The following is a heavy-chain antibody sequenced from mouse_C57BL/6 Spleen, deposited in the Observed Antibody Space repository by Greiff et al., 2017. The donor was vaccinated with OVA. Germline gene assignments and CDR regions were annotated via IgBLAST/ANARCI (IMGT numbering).Heavy chain of an antibody. V-gene: IGHV5-9-1*02. D-gene: IGHD3-2*02. Sequence: EVQLVESGEGLVKPGGSLKLSCAASGFTFSSYAMSWVRQTPEKRLEWVAYISSGGDYIYYADTVKGRFTISRDNARNTLYLQMSSLKSEDTAMYYCTRDLSSGDWFAYWGQGTLVTVSA. J-gene: IGHJ3*01. CDR3: TRDLSSGDWFAY. CDR2: ISSGGDYI. CDR1: GFTFSSYA.